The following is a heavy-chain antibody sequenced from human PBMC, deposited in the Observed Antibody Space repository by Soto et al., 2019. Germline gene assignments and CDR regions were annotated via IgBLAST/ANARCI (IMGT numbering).Heavy chain of an antibody. CDR3: AKTCSGGSCYSDFDY. V-gene: IGHV3-30*18. CDR2: ISYDGSNK. D-gene: IGHD2-15*01. J-gene: IGHJ4*02. CDR1: GFTFSSYG. Sequence: GGSLRLSCAASGFTFSSYGMHWVRQAPGKGLEWVAVISYDGSNKYYADSVKGRFTISRDNSKNTLYLQMNSLRAEDTAVYYCAKTCSGGSCYSDFDYWGQGTLVTVSS.